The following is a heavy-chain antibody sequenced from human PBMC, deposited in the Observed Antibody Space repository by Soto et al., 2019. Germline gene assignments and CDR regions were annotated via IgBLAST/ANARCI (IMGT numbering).Heavy chain of an antibody. CDR3: AKGAEGYVVSSLDS. CDR2: ITGTASST. V-gene: IGHV3-23*01. D-gene: IGHD5-12*01. CDR1: GFRFSDFA. Sequence: EVQLLESGGGFVQPGGSLGLSCAASGFRFSDFAMTWVRQAPGRGLEWVSAITGTASSTYYADSVKGRFTISRDNSKNTLYLQINSLRAEDTDIYYCAKGAEGYVVSSLDSWGQGTLVTVSS. J-gene: IGHJ4*02.